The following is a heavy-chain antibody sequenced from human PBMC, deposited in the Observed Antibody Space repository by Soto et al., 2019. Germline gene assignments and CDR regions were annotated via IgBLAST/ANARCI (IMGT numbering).Heavy chain of an antibody. D-gene: IGHD3-16*01. CDR1: GASISSGDYY. V-gene: IGHV4-30-4*02. CDR3: ASAMGNYDKWFDP. J-gene: IGHJ5*02. Sequence: PSETLSLTCTVSGASISSGDYYWSWIRQPPGKGLEWIGYIYYSGSTYYNPSLKSRVTISVDTSKNQFSLKLTSVTAADTAVYYCASAMGNYDKWFDPWGQGTLVTVSS. CDR2: IYYSGST.